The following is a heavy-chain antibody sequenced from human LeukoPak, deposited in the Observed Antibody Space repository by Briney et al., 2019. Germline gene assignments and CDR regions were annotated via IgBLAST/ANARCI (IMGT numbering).Heavy chain of an antibody. V-gene: IGHV3-23*01. Sequence: GGSLRLSCAASGFTFSSYAMSWVRQAPGKGLEWVSAISGSGGSTYYADSAKGRFTISRDNSKNTLYLQMNSLRAEDTAVYYCAKGHSSGWYYFDYWGQGTLVTVSS. D-gene: IGHD6-19*01. CDR2: ISGSGGST. CDR3: AKGHSSGWYYFDY. J-gene: IGHJ4*02. CDR1: GFTFSSYA.